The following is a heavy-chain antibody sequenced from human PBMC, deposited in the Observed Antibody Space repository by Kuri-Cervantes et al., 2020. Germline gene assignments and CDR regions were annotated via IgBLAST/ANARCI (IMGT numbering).Heavy chain of an antibody. Sequence: ASVKVSCKASGYTFTSYGISWVRQAPGQGLEWMGWISAYNGNTNYAQKFQGRVTMTRDTSISTAYMELNRLRSDDTAVYYCARSRKPQQLASYYFDYWGQGTLVTVSS. J-gene: IGHJ4*02. CDR2: ISAYNGNT. D-gene: IGHD6-13*01. V-gene: IGHV1-18*01. CDR1: GYTFTSYG. CDR3: ARSRKPQQLASYYFDY.